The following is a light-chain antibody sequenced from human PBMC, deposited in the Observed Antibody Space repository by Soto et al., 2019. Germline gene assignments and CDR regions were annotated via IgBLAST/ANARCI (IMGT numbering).Light chain of an antibody. V-gene: IGLV2-11*01. CDR1: SSDVGSYNY. CDR3: CSYAGSYTWV. Sequence: QSVLTQPRSVSGSPGQSVTISCTGTSSDVGSYNYVSWYQQHPGKAPKLMIYDVSKRPSGVPDRFSGSKSGNTASLTISGLPAEDEADYYCCSYAGSYTWVFGGGTKLTVL. CDR2: DVS. J-gene: IGLJ3*02.